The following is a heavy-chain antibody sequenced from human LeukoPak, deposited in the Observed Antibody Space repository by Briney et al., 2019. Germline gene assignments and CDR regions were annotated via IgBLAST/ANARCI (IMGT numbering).Heavy chain of an antibody. CDR1: GFTFSSYG. V-gene: IGHV3-30*18. J-gene: IGHJ4*02. Sequence: GRSLRLSCAASGFTFSSYGMHCVRQAPGKGLEWVAVISYDGSNKYYADSVKGRFTISRDNSKNTLYLQMNSLRAEDTAVYYSAKRSIEYYYGSGSSPGYYFDYWGQGTLVTVSS. D-gene: IGHD3-10*01. CDR3: AKRSIEYYYGSGSSPGYYFDY. CDR2: ISYDGSNK.